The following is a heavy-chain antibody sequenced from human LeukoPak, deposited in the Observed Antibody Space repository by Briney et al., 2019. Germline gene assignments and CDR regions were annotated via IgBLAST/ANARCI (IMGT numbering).Heavy chain of an antibody. V-gene: IGHV3-30-3*01. D-gene: IGHD1-26*01. CDR2: ISYDGSNK. Sequence: GGSLRLSCAASGFTFSSYAMHWVRQAPGKGLEWVAVISYDGSNKYYADSVKGRFTISRDNSKNTLYLQMNSLRAEDTAVYYCAKDQGGSSYGDAFDIWGQGTMVTVSS. CDR3: AKDQGGSSYGDAFDI. J-gene: IGHJ3*02. CDR1: GFTFSSYA.